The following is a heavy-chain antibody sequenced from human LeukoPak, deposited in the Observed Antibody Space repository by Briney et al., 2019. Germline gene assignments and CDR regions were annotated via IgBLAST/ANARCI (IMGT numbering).Heavy chain of an antibody. CDR3: ARGGLASPPGFQH. D-gene: IGHD3-3*02. CDR2: FYYSGST. Sequence: GSLRLSCAASGFTFSRYAMHWVRQAPGKGLECIGYFYYSGSTTYNPSLKSRVTISVDKSKNQFSLKLSSVTAADTAVYYCARGGLASPPGFQHWGQGTLVTVSS. J-gene: IGHJ1*01. V-gene: IGHV4-59*12. CDR1: GFTFSRYA.